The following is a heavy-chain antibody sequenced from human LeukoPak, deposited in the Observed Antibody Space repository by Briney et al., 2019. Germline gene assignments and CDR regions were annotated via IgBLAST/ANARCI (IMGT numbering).Heavy chain of an antibody. CDR1: GFTFSSYA. D-gene: IGHD3-22*01. CDR3: TTDAYYYDSSGYYYGDY. J-gene: IGHJ4*02. V-gene: IGHV3-15*07. CDR2: IKSKTDGGTT. Sequence: GGSLRLSCAASGFTFSSYAMNWVRQAPGKGLEWVGRIKSKTDGGTTDYAAPVKGRFTISRDDSKNTLYLQMNSLKTEDTAVYYCTTDAYYYDSSGYYYGDYWGQGTLVTVSS.